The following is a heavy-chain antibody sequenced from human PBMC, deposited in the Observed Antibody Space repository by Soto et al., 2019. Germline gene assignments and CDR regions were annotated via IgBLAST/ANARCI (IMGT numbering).Heavy chain of an antibody. Sequence: SVKVSCKASGFTFTSSAVQWLRQARGQRLEWIGWIAVGSGDTRYAQKFQERVTIIWDVSTSTSYMELSSLRSDDTAVYYCAATSPDHHDPSAFWGYFDYWGQGALVTVSS. V-gene: IGHV1-58*01. CDR2: IAVGSGDT. D-gene: IGHD3-16*01. J-gene: IGHJ4*02. CDR1: GFTFTSSA. CDR3: AATSPDHHDPSAFWGYFDY.